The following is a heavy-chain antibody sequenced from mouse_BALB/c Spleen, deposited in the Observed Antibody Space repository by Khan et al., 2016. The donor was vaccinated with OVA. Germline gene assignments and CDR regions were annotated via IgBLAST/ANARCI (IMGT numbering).Heavy chain of an antibody. CDR2: INPNTGNN. D-gene: IGHD2-14*01. CDR3: ARGYDFFAY. J-gene: IGHJ3*01. CDR1: GYSFTGYY. V-gene: IGHV1-26*01. Sequence: EVQLQQSGPDLVKPGASVKMSCKASGYSFTGYYMNWVKQSHGKSLECIGRINPNTGNNNYNQKFKGKVVFIVDTSSSTVYMELSSLTSEDSAVYYCARGYDFFAYWGQGTLVTVSA.